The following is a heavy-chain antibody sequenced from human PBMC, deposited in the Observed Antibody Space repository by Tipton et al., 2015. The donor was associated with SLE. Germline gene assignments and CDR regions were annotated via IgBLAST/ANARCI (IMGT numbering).Heavy chain of an antibody. CDR2: IYYSGST. D-gene: IGHD3-10*01. CDR3: AREGITIRAFDI. V-gene: IGHV4-59*11. J-gene: IGHJ3*02. Sequence: TLSLTCAVYGGSISSHYWSWIRQPPGKGLEWIGYIYYSGSTNYNPSLKSRVTISVDTSKNQFSLKLSSVTAADTAVYYCAREGITIRAFDIWGQGTMVTVSS. CDR1: GGSISSHY.